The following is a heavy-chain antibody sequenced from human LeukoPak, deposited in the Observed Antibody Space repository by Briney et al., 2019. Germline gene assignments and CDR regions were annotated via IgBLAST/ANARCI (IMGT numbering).Heavy chain of an antibody. D-gene: IGHD2-2*01. J-gene: IGHJ4*02. CDR2: IRYDGSNK. Sequence: GGSLRLSCAASGFTFSSYGMHWVRQAPGKGLEWVAFIRYDGSNKYYADSVKGRFTISRDNSKNTLYLQMNSLRAEDTAVYYCVPLAYCSSTSCNQWGQGTLVTVSS. CDR1: GFTFSSYG. CDR3: VPLAYCSSTSCNQ. V-gene: IGHV3-30*02.